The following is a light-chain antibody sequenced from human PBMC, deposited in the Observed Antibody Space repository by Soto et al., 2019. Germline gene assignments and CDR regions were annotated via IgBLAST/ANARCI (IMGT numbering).Light chain of an antibody. V-gene: IGLV1-40*01. Sequence: QSVLTQPPSVSGAPGQRVTISCTGSSSNIGAGYDVHWYQQLPGTAPKLLIYGNSNRPSGVPDRFSGSNPGNTATLTISRIEAGDEADYYCQVWDSSSDHQGVFGGGTKLTVL. CDR3: QVWDSSSDHQGV. CDR2: GNS. J-gene: IGLJ3*02. CDR1: SSNIGAGYD.